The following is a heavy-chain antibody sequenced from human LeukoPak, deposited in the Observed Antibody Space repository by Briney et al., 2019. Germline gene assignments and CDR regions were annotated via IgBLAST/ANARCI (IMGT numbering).Heavy chain of an antibody. CDR3: ARRGPGNWYFDL. J-gene: IGHJ2*01. V-gene: IGHV4-59*08. Sequence: KPSEALSLTCTVSGGSISTYYWSWIRQPPGKGLEGIGYVYYSGCTNYSPSLESRVTISVDTYKNQFSLNLSSVTAADTAVYYCARRGPGNWYFDLWGRGTLVTVSS. CDR1: GGSISTYY. CDR2: VYYSGCT.